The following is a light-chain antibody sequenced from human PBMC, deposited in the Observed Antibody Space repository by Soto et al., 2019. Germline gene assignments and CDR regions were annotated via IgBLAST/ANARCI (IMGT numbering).Light chain of an antibody. V-gene: IGLV2-14*03. CDR2: DFS. CDR1: SSDVGGYNY. CDR3: SSYTSSTTGVV. Sequence: QSALTQPASVYGSPGQSITISCTGTSSDVGGYNYVSWYQQHPDKAPKLIIYDFSNRPSGVSNRFSGSKSGNTASLTISGLQAEDDADYYCSSYTSSTTGVVFGGGTKVTGL. J-gene: IGLJ2*01.